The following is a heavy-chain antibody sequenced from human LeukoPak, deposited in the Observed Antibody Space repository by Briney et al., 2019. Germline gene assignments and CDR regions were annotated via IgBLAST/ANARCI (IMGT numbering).Heavy chain of an antibody. V-gene: IGHV4-30-2*01. CDR3: ARHKETLTGRDAFDI. D-gene: IGHD3-9*01. Sequence: PSQTLSLTCAVSGGSISSGGYSWSWIRQPPGKGLEWIGYIYHSGSTYYNPSLKSRVTISVDRSKNQFSLKLSSVTAADTAVYYCARHKETLTGRDAFDIWGQGTMVTVSS. CDR1: GGSISSGGYS. CDR2: IYHSGST. J-gene: IGHJ3*02.